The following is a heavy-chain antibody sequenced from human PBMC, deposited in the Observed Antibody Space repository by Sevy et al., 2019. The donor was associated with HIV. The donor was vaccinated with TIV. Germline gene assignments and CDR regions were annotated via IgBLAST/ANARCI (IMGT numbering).Heavy chain of an antibody. CDR3: AKDINRGCDGVNCYSYYCYFYGLDV. J-gene: IGHJ6*02. CDR2: ISWNSRNI. CDR1: GFPFNDHA. V-gene: IGHV3-9*01. D-gene: IGHD2-21*01. Sequence: GGSLRLSCAASGFPFNDHAMHWVRQVPGKGLEWVSGISWNSRNISYADSVKGRFTNSRDNARHFVYLEMNSLRPEDTVFYYCAKDINRGCDGVNCYSYYCYFYGLDVWGQGTTVTVSS.